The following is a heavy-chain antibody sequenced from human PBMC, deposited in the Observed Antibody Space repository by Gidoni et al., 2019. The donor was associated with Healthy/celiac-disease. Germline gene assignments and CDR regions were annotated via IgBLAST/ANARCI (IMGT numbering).Heavy chain of an antibody. D-gene: IGHD6-13*01. Sequence: QVQLVQPGAEVKKPGSSVKASCKVSAATFSSYAISWVRQAPGQGLEWMGGIIPIFGTANYAQKFQGRVTIIADESTSTAYMELSSLRSEDTAVYYCARALIAAAGGFDYWGQGTLVTVSS. CDR2: IIPIFGTA. CDR3: ARALIAAAGGFDY. J-gene: IGHJ4*02. V-gene: IGHV1-69*01. CDR1: AATFSSYA.